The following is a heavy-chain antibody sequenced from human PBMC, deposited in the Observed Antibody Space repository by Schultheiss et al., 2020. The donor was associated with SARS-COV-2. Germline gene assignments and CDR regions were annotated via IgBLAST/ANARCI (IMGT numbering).Heavy chain of an antibody. J-gene: IGHJ5*02. V-gene: IGHV4-39*07. CDR1: GGSISSSSYY. D-gene: IGHD3-22*01. CDR2: IYTSGGT. Sequence: SETLSLTCTVSGGSISSSSYYWGWIRQPPGKGLEWIGRIYTSGGTYYSPSLKSRVSMSVDTSKNQFSLKLSSVTAADTAVYYCARTTEYYYDSSGYHKGWFDPWGQGTLVTVSS. CDR3: ARTTEYYYDSSGYHKGWFDP.